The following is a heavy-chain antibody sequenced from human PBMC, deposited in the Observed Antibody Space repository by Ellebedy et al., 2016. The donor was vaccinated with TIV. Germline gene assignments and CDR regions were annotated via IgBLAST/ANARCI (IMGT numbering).Heavy chain of an antibody. CDR1: GFTVSSNF. CDR3: AKGGYYDSSGYYHGAFDI. CDR2: ISGSGGST. Sequence: GGSLRLXXAASGFTVSSNFMSWVRQAPGKGLEWVSAISGSGGSTYYADSVKGRFTISRDNSKNTLYLQMNSLRAEDTAVYYCAKGGYYDSSGYYHGAFDIWGQGTMVTVSS. J-gene: IGHJ3*02. D-gene: IGHD3-22*01. V-gene: IGHV3-23*01.